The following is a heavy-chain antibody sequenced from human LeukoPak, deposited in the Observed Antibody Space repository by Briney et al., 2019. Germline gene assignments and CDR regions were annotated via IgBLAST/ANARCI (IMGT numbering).Heavy chain of an antibody. CDR3: ARDSPVLVVAATLDP. D-gene: IGHD2-15*01. CDR1: GYTFTSYG. V-gene: IGHV1-18*01. Sequence: ASVKVSCKASGYTFTSYGISWVRQAPGQGLEWMGWISAYNGNTNYAQKLQGRVTMTTDTSTSTAYMELRSLRSDDTALYYCARDSPVLVVAATLDPWGQGTLVTVSS. CDR2: ISAYNGNT. J-gene: IGHJ5*02.